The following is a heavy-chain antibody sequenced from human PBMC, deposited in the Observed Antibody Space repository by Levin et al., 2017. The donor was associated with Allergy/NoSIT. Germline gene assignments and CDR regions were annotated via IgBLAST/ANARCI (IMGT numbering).Heavy chain of an antibody. D-gene: IGHD7-27*01. CDR1: GGSISGYY. Sequence: SGGSLRLSCTVSGGSISGYYWSWIRQPPGKGLEWIGYIYYSGSTKYNPSLKSRVTISVDTSKNQFSLKLNSVTAADTAVYYCARDRTITTTGETYFYGMDGWGQGTTVTVSS. J-gene: IGHJ6*02. CDR3: ARDRTITTTGETYFYGMDG. V-gene: IGHV4-59*01. CDR2: IYYSGST.